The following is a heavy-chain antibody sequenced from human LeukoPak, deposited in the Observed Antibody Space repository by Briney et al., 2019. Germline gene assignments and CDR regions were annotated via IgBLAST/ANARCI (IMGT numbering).Heavy chain of an antibody. D-gene: IGHD3-22*01. J-gene: IGHJ4*02. CDR1: GGSISSYY. CDR3: AREVPPGEYYYDSSGLFDY. V-gene: IGHV4-59*01. CDR2: IYYSGST. Sequence: SQTLSLTCTVSGGSISSYYWSWIRQPPGKGLEWIGYIYYSGSTNYNPSLKSRVTISVDTSKNQFSLKLSSVTAADTAVYYCAREVPPGEYYYDSSGLFDYWGQGTLVTVSS.